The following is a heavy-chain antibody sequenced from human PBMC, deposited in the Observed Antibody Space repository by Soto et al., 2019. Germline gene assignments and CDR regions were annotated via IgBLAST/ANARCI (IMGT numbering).Heavy chain of an antibody. V-gene: IGHV1-2*02. CDR3: ARVGQQLVRGWFDP. Sequence: ASVKVSCKASGYTFTGYYMHWVRQAPGQGLEWMGWINPNSGGTNYAQKFQGRVTMTRDTSISTAYMELSRLRSGDTAVYYCARVGQQLVRGWFDPWGQGTLVTVSS. CDR2: INPNSGGT. CDR1: GYTFTGYY. J-gene: IGHJ5*02. D-gene: IGHD6-13*01.